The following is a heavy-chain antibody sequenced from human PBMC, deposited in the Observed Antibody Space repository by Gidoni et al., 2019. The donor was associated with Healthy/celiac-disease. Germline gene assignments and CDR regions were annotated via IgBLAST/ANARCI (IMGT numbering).Heavy chain of an antibody. D-gene: IGHD6-19*01. V-gene: IGHV3-73*01. CDR1: GFTFSSSA. J-gene: IGHJ6*02. Sequence: EVQLVESGGGLVQPGGSLKLPWAASGFTFSSSALHWVRQASGKGLEWGGRIRSKANSYATAYAASVKGRFTISRDDSKKTAYLQMNSLKTEDTAVYYCTRRRAVAGIYYYYGMDVWGQGTTVTVSS. CDR2: IRSKANSYAT. CDR3: TRRRAVAGIYYYYGMDV.